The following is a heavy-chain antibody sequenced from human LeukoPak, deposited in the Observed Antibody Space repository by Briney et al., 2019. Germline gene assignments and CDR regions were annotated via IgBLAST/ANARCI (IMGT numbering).Heavy chain of an antibody. CDR3: AKDPPRSRAIVDAFDI. D-gene: IGHD3-22*01. CDR2: ISNSGSST. V-gene: IGHV3-23*01. J-gene: IGHJ3*02. CDR1: GFTFSNYG. Sequence: TGGSLRLSCAASGFTFSNYGMIWVRQAPGKGLEWVSVISNSGSSTDYADSVKGRFTISRDNSQNTLYLQMNSLRAEDTAVYYCAKDPPRSRAIVDAFDIWGQGTLVTVSS.